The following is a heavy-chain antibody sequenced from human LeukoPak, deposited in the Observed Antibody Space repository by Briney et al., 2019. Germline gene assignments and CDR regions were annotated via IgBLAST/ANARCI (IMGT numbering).Heavy chain of an antibody. CDR1: GFTFSSYS. CDR3: ANGYQLGAFDI. J-gene: IGHJ3*02. CDR2: ISSSSSYI. D-gene: IGHD2-2*01. Sequence: PGGSLRLSCAASGFTFSSYSMNWVRQAPGKGLEWVSSISSSSSYIYYADSVKGRFTISRDNSKNTLYLQMNSLRAEDTAVYYCANGYQLGAFDIWGQGTMVTVSS. V-gene: IGHV3-21*01.